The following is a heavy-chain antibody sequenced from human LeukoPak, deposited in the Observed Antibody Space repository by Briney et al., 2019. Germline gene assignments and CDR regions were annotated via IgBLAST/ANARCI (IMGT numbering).Heavy chain of an antibody. J-gene: IGHJ4*02. V-gene: IGHV3-23*01. CDR3: ARDPYYYDSSGYYVY. CDR2: ISGSGGTT. Sequence: GGSLRLSCAASGFTFSIYGMSWVRQAPGKGLEWVSGISGSGGTTYYADSVKGRFTISRDNSKNTLYLHMNSLRAEDTAVYYCARDPYYYDSSGYYVYWGQGTLVTVSS. D-gene: IGHD3-22*01. CDR1: GFTFSIYG.